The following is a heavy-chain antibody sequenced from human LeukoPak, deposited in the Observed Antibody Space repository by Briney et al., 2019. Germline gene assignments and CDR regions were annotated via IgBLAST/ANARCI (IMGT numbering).Heavy chain of an antibody. CDR2: TRNKANSYTT. CDR1: GFRFNTYW. V-gene: IGHV3-72*01. Sequence: GGSLRLSCAASGFRFNTYWMSWVRQAPGKGLEWVGRTRNKANSYTTEYAASVKGRFTISRDDSKNSLYLQMNSLKTEDTAVYYCARGVDTANDYWGQGTLVTVSS. D-gene: IGHD5-18*01. CDR3: ARGVDTANDY. J-gene: IGHJ4*02.